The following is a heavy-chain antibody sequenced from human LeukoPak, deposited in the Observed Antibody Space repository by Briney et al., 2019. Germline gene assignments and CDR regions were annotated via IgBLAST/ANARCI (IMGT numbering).Heavy chain of an antibody. CDR3: ARGDSSGGDSDYYFDY. D-gene: IGHD6-19*01. CDR2: IYYSGST. CDR1: GGSISSYY. J-gene: IGHJ4*02. Sequence: PSETLSLTCTVSGGSISSYYWSWIRQPPGKGLEGMGYIYYSGSTNYNPSLKSRVTISVDTSKNQFSLKLSSVTAADTAVYYCARGDSSGGDSDYYFDYWGQGALVTVSS. V-gene: IGHV4-59*08.